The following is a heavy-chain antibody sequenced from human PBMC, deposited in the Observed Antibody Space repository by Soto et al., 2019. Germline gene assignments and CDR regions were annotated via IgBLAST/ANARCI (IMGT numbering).Heavy chain of an antibody. Sequence: EVQLLESGGGLVQPGGSLRLSCAASGFTFSSYAMRWVRQAPGKGLEWVSAISGSGGSTYYADSVKGRFTISRDNSKNTLYLQMNSLRAEDTAVYYCARRGSGSYXXYWXXGXLVTVSS. CDR1: GFTFSSYA. CDR3: ARRGSGSYXXY. D-gene: IGHD1-26*01. J-gene: IGHJ4*01. CDR2: ISGSGGST. V-gene: IGHV3-23*01.